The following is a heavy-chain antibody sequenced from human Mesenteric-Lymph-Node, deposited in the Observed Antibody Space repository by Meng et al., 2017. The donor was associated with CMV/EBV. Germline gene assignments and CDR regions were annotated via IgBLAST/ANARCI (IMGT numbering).Heavy chain of an antibody. J-gene: IGHJ4*02. Sequence: ASVKVSCKASGYTFTSYDINWVRQATGQGLEWMGWMNPNSGNTGYAQKFQGRVTITRNTSISTAYMELSSLRSEDTAVYYCAREGAYSSSWYRWGQGTLVTVSS. CDR1: GYTFTSYD. CDR3: AREGAYSSSWYR. CDR2: MNPNSGNT. D-gene: IGHD6-13*01. V-gene: IGHV1-8*03.